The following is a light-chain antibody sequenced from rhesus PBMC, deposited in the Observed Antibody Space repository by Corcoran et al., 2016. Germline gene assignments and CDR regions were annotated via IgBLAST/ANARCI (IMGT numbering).Light chain of an antibody. V-gene: IGKV1-21*01. Sequence: DIQMTQSPSSLSASVGDRVNITCRASQGISNWLAWYQQKPGKSPKLLIYKTSTWQSGVPSRISGSGSGTEFTLTISSLQPEDFATYYCQQHNSTPYSFGQGTKVEIK. CDR1: QGISNW. CDR3: QQHNSTPYS. CDR2: KTS. J-gene: IGKJ2*01.